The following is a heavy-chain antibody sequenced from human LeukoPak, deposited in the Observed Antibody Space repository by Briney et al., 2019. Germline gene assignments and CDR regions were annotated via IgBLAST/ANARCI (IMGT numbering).Heavy chain of an antibody. Sequence: PGRSLRLSCAASEFTFSSYGMHWVRQAPGKGLEWVAVISYDGSNKYYADSVKGRFTISRDNSKNTLYLQMNSLRAEDTAVYYCAKDGYDFWSGTYYYYYGMDVWGQGTTVTVSS. D-gene: IGHD3-3*01. V-gene: IGHV3-30*18. CDR1: EFTFSSYG. J-gene: IGHJ6*02. CDR3: AKDGYDFWSGTYYYYYGMDV. CDR2: ISYDGSNK.